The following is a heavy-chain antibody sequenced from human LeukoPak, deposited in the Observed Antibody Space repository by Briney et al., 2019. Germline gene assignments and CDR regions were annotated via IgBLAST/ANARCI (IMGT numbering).Heavy chain of an antibody. Sequence: GGSLRLSCAASGFTFSSYGMHWVRQAPGKGLEWVAVISYDGSNKYYADSVKGRFTISRDNSKNTLYLQMNSLRAEDTAMYYCARIGQYVHYYMDVWGNGTTVTVSS. J-gene: IGHJ6*03. CDR1: GFTFSSYG. CDR2: ISYDGSNK. D-gene: IGHD3-16*01. V-gene: IGHV3-30*03. CDR3: ARIGQYVHYYMDV.